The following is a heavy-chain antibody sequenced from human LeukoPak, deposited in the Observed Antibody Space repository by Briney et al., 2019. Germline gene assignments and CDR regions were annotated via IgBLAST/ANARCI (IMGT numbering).Heavy chain of an antibody. CDR2: INTDGSTT. V-gene: IGHV3-74*01. Sequence: TGGSLRLSCAASGFTFSNDWMHWVRQAPGKGPVWVSRINTDGSTTTYADSVKGRFTISRDNAKNTLYLQMNSLRVEDTAVYYCARGRGGSYHYWGQGTLVTVSS. D-gene: IGHD1-26*01. CDR1: GFTFSNDW. J-gene: IGHJ4*02. CDR3: ARGRGGSYHY.